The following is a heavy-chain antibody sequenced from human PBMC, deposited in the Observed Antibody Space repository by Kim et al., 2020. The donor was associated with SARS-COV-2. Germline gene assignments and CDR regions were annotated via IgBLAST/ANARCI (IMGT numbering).Heavy chain of an antibody. D-gene: IGHD3-3*01. V-gene: IGHV3-53*01. CDR2: IYNDGRT. CDR3: SRDRAFGPDAFDV. CDR1: GFTVTHNY. J-gene: IGHJ3*01. Sequence: GGSLRLSCTASGFTVTHNYVSWVRQAAGKGLEWVSTIYNDGRTNYVDSVKGRFTISRDDSKDTVFLQMDSLRVEDTALYYCSRDRAFGPDAFDVWGQGTMVTVSS.